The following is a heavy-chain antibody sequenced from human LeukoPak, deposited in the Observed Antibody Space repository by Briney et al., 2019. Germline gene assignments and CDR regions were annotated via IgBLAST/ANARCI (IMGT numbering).Heavy chain of an antibody. CDR1: GFTFSSYG. D-gene: IGHD2-15*01. V-gene: IGHV3-23*01. J-gene: IGHJ4*02. Sequence: PGGSLRLSCAASGFTFSSYGMSWVRQAPGKGLEWVSAISGSGGSTYYADSVKGRFTISRDNSKNTLYLQMNSLRAEDTAVYYCAKDRRGYCSGGSCGSFDYWGQGTLVTVSS. CDR3: AKDRRGYCSGGSCGSFDY. CDR2: ISGSGGST.